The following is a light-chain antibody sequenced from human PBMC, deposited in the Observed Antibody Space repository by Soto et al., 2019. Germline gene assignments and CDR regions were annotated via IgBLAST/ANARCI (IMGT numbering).Light chain of an antibody. Sequence: QSALTQPASVSGSPGQSITISCTGTSSDVGGYNYVSWYQQYPGKVPKLLIYEVTNRPSGVSSRFSGSKSGDTASLTISGLQPEDEADNYCSSYTSSSTLVFGTGSKLAFL. J-gene: IGLJ1*01. CDR2: EVT. CDR1: SSDVGGYNY. CDR3: SSYTSSSTLV. V-gene: IGLV2-14*01.